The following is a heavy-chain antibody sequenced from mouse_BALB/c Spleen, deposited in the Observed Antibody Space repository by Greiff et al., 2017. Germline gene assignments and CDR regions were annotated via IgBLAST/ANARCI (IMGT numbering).Heavy chain of an antibody. CDR3: TSVYYDYDGDAMDY. D-gene: IGHD2-4*01. V-gene: IGHV6-6*02. Sequence: EVKLMESGGGLVQPGGSMKLSCVASGFTFSNYWMNWVRQSPEKGLEWVAEIRLKSNNYATHYAESVKGRFTISRDNSKSSVYLQMNNLRAEDTGIYYCTSVYYDYDGDAMDYWGQGTSVTVSS. CDR2: IRLKSNNYAT. J-gene: IGHJ4*01. CDR1: GFTFSNYW.